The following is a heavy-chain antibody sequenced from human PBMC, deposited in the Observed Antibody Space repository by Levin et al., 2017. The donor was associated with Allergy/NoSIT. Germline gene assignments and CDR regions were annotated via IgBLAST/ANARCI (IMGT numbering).Heavy chain of an antibody. D-gene: IGHD2-8*01. CDR3: ARARSVSNYYGMDV. V-gene: IGHV3-30*04. CDR2: ISKDGSDYDK. CDR1: GFTFSLYA. Sequence: PGGSLRLSCEASGFTFSLYAMHWVRQAPGKGLEWVAVISKDGSDYDKSYVDSVKGRFTISRDNSKNTLFLQMNSLRAEDTAVYYCARARSVSNYYGMDVWGRGTTLTVSS. J-gene: IGHJ6*02.